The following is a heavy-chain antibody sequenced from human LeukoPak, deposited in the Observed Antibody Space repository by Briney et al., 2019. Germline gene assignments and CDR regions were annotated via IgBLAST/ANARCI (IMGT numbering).Heavy chain of an antibody. CDR3: VKDLSGSTVTTKYFDY. V-gene: IGHV3-64D*06. Sequence: PGGSLRLSCSASGFTFSSYAMHWVRQAPGKALESVSAISSNAGSTYYADSVKGIFTISRDNSKNTLYLQMSILRAEDTAVYYCVKDLSGSTVTTKYFDYWGQGTLVTVSS. D-gene: IGHD4-17*01. CDR2: ISSNAGST. J-gene: IGHJ4*02. CDR1: GFTFSSYA.